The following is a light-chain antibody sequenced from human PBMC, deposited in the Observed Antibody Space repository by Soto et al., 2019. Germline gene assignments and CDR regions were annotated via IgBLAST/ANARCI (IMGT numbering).Light chain of an antibody. Sequence: QSALTQPPSASGSPGRSVTISCTGTSSDIGGYNYVSWYQQHPGKAPKVMIYEVSKRPSGVPDRFSGSKSGNTASLTVSGLQPEDEADYYCSSYAGSNNLGVFGGGTKLTVL. CDR1: SSDIGGYNY. V-gene: IGLV2-8*01. CDR3: SSYAGSNNLGV. CDR2: EVS. J-gene: IGLJ3*02.